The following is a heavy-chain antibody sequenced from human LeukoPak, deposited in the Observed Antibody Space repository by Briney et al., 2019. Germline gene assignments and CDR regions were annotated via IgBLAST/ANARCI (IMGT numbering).Heavy chain of an antibody. CDR1: GGSFSGYY. V-gene: IGHV4-34*01. CDR3: ARGGIHCSSTSCYPVFDY. J-gene: IGHJ4*02. Sequence: SETLSLTCAVYGGSFSGYYWSWIRQPPGKGLEWIGEINHSGSTNYNPSLKSRVTISVDTSKNQFSLKLSSVTAVDTAVYYCARGGIHCSSTSCYPVFDYWGQGTLVTVSS. CDR2: INHSGST. D-gene: IGHD2-2*01.